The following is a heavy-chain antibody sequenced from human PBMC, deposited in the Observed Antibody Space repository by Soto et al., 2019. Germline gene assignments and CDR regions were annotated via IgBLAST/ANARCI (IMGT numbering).Heavy chain of an antibody. CDR1: GGSFSGYY. V-gene: IGHV4-34*01. CDR2: INHSGST. CDR3: AGCIAAAARMDV. Sequence: SETLSLTCAVYGGSFSGYYWSWIRQPPGKGLEWIGEINHSGSTNYNPSLKSRVTISVDTPKNQFSLKLSSVTAADTAVYYCAGCIAAAARMDVWGQGTTVTVSS. D-gene: IGHD6-13*01. J-gene: IGHJ6*02.